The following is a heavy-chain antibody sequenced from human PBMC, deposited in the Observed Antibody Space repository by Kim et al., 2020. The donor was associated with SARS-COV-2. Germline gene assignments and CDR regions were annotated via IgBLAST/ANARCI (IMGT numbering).Heavy chain of an antibody. V-gene: IGHV3-23*01. J-gene: IGHJ4*02. Sequence: GGSLRLSCAASGFTFSSHAMTWVRQAPGKGLEWVSLIGGIDDNTYYAGSVKGRFTISRDNSKNTVSLQMNSLRADDTAVYYCARRGRGPVAVDYWGQGTL. CDR3: ARRGRGPVAVDY. CDR1: GFTFSSHA. CDR2: IGGIDDNT. D-gene: IGHD6-19*01.